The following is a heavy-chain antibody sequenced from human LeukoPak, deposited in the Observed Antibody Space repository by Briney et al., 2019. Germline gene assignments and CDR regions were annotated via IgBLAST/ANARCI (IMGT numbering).Heavy chain of an antibody. CDR2: ISDSGGRI. J-gene: IGHJ3*02. CDR3: AKVLIWTYGSGNYYKGAFDI. V-gene: IGHV3-23*01. CDR1: GFTFNSYA. D-gene: IGHD3-10*01. Sequence: GGSLRLSCAASGFTFNSYAMTWVRQAPGKGLEWVSVISDSGGRIYYADSVKGRFTISRDNSKNTLYLHMNSLRAEDTAVYYCAKVLIWTYGSGNYYKGAFDIWGQGTMVTV.